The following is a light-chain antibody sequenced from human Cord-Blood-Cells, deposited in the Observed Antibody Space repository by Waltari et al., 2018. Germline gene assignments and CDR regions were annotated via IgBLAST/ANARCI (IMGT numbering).Light chain of an antibody. J-gene: IGKJ1*01. CDR2: AAS. CDR3: QQANSLPT. CDR1: QGISSW. Sequence: DIQMTQSPSSVSASVGDRVTITCRASQGISSWLAWYQQKPGKAPKLLIYAASSLQGGVPSRISCDGYATYVTPTNSSRQPEDCATDDWQQANSLPTFGQGTKVEIK. V-gene: IGKV1-12*01.